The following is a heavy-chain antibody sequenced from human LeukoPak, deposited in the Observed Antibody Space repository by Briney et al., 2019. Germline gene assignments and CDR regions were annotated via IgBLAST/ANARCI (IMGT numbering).Heavy chain of an antibody. Sequence: SETLSLICTVSGGSISSYYWSWIRQPAGKGLEWIGRIYTSGSTNYNPSLKSRVTMSVDTSKNQFSLKLSSVTAADTAVYYCARDSGIAARPEKDYNWFDPWGQGTLVTVSS. V-gene: IGHV4-4*07. D-gene: IGHD6-6*01. CDR3: ARDSGIAARPEKDYNWFDP. J-gene: IGHJ5*02. CDR1: GGSISSYY. CDR2: IYTSGST.